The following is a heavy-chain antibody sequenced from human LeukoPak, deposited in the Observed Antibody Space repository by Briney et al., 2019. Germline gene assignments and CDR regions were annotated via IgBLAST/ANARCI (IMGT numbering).Heavy chain of an antibody. CDR3: AKAAYGDYVNWFDP. Sequence: GGSLRLSCAATGFTFRNYAMNWVRQAPGKGLEWVSSIAATSGSTYYADSVKGRFTISRDNSKNTLYLQMNSLRAEDTALYYCAKAAYGDYVNWFDPWGQGTLVTVSS. CDR2: IAATSGST. D-gene: IGHD4-17*01. V-gene: IGHV3-23*01. J-gene: IGHJ5*02. CDR1: GFTFRNYA.